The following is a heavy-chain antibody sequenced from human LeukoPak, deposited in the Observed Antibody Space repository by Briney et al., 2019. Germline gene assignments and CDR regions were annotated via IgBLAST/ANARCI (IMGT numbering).Heavy chain of an antibody. J-gene: IGHJ4*02. D-gene: IGHD1-26*01. V-gene: IGHV4-59*08. CDR1: GGSISPYY. Sequence: PSETLSLTCTVSGGSISPYYWSWIRQPPGKGLEWIGYIYYRGSTNYNPSLNSRVTISVDTSKNQFSLKLSSMTAADTAVYYCARHGGGGESYPRVFDYWGRGNLVTVSS. CDR3: ARHGGGGESYPRVFDY. CDR2: IYYRGST.